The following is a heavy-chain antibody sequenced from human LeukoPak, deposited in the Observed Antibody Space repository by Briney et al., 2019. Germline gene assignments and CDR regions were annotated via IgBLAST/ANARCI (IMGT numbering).Heavy chain of an antibody. CDR1: GFTFDDYA. CDR3: AKDLSGSFDY. D-gene: IGHD1-26*01. V-gene: IGHV3-9*01. Sequence: QAGGSLRLSCAASGFTFDDYAMHWVRQAPGKGLEWVSGISWNSGSIGYADSVKGRFTISRDNAKNSLYLQMNSLRAEDTASYYCAKDLSGSFDYWGQGTLVTVSS. CDR2: ISWNSGSI. J-gene: IGHJ4*02.